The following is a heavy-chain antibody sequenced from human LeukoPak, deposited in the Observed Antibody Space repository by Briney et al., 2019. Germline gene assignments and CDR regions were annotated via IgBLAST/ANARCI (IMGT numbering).Heavy chain of an antibody. V-gene: IGHV1-69*13. CDR1: GGTFSSYA. CDR3: ARGGQVAAAGIEWFDP. Sequence: ASVKVSCTASGGTFSSYAISWVRQAPGQGLEWMGGIIPIFGTANYAQKFQGRVTITADESTSTAYMELSSLRSEDTAVYYCARGGQVAAAGIEWFDPWGQGTLVTVSS. J-gene: IGHJ5*02. D-gene: IGHD6-13*01. CDR2: IIPIFGTA.